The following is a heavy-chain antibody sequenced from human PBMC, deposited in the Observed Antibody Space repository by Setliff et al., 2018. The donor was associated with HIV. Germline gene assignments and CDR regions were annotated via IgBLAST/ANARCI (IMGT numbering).Heavy chain of an antibody. V-gene: IGHV3-30*02. CDR3: ARGVPGICSGGTCYLEY. CDR2: IRHDGINE. D-gene: IGHD2-15*01. CDR1: GFTFSPYG. J-gene: IGHJ4*02. Sequence: GGSLRLSCAASGFTFSPYGMHWVRQAPGKGLEWVTFIRHDGINEDYRDSVKGRFSVSRGNSKNTVFLQMNSLRVEDTALYYCARGVPGICSGGTCYLEYWGQGALVTVSS.